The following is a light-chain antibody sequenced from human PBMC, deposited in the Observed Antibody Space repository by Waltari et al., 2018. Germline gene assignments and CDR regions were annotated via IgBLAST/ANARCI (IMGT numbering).Light chain of an antibody. V-gene: IGLV2-23*02. J-gene: IGLJ2*01. CDR2: DVS. Sequence: QSALTQPASVSGSPGQSITISCTGTSSDVGGYNYVSWYQQHPGKAPTLMIYDVSKRPSGVSNRFSGSKSGNTASLTISGLQAEDEADYYCCSYAGSSTLFGGGTKLTVL. CDR3: CSYAGSSTL. CDR1: SSDVGGYNY.